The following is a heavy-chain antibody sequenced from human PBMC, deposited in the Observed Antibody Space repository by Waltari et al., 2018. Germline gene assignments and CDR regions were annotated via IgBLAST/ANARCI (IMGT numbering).Heavy chain of an antibody. CDR1: GYTCTSHA. V-gene: IGHV7-4-1*02. Sequence: QVQLAQSGSELKKPGASVQVSCKASGYTCTSHAMNWDQQAPGQGFEWMGWINTNTGNPTYAQGFTGRFVFSLDTSVSTAYLQISSLKAEDTAVYYCARVGYSNPTGFDYWGQGTLVTVSS. CDR3: ARVGYSNPTGFDY. J-gene: IGHJ4*02. D-gene: IGHD4-4*01. CDR2: INTNTGNP.